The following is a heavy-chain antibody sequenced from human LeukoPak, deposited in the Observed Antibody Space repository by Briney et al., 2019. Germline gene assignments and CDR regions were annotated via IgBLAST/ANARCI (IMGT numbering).Heavy chain of an antibody. CDR3: ARDIVGATTDWFDP. V-gene: IGHV4-39*07. J-gene: IGHJ5*02. CDR1: GGSISSSSYY. D-gene: IGHD1-26*01. CDR2: IYYSGST. Sequence: SSETLSLTCTVSGGSISSSSYYWGWIRQPPGKGLEWIGSIYYSGSTYYNPSLKSRVTISVDTSKNQFSLKLTSVTAADTAVYYCARDIVGATTDWFDPWGQGTLVTVSS.